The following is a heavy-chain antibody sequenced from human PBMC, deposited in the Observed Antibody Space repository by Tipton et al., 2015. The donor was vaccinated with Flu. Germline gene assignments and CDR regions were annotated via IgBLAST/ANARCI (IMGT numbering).Heavy chain of an antibody. J-gene: IGHJ6*02. Sequence: GSLRLSCVASGFTFSSYAMSWVRQVPGKGLEWVSVISGSGGSTYYADSVKGRFTISRDNSKTTLYLQMNSQRVEDTAVYYCARDRVVGAAAGYYYSYYGMDVWGQGP. D-gene: IGHD1-26*01. V-gene: IGHV3-23*01. CDR3: ARDRVVGAAAGYYYSYYGMDV. CDR2: ISGSGGST. CDR1: GFTFSSYA.